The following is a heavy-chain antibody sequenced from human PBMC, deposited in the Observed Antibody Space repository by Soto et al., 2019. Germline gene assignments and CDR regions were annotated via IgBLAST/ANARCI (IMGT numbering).Heavy chain of an antibody. CDR1: GYTFTNYG. D-gene: IGHD3-9*01. V-gene: IGHV1-18*01. CDR2: ISAYNGNT. CDR3: ARPQNDILTDSYTNYFDS. Sequence: ASVKVSCKASGYTFTNYGLTCVRQAPGQGPEWVGWISAYNGNTHYAQKLQGRVAMTTDTSTSTAYMELRSLSSDDTAVYYCARPQNDILTDSYTNYFDSWGQGTPVTVSS. J-gene: IGHJ4*02.